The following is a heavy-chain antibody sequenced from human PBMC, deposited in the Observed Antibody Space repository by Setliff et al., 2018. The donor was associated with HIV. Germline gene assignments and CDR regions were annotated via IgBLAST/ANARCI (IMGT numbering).Heavy chain of an antibody. CDR3: ARGTTGYSTIWYRNGLTYYYYMDV. Sequence: PSETLSLTCAVYGGSFSDDYWSWIRQPPGRGMEWIGEIDHSGRSNYNPSLKSRVLMAIDASKNQFSLKLSSVTAADTAVFYCARGTTGYSTIWYRNGLTYYYYMDVWGKGTKVTVSS. CDR2: IDHSGRS. CDR1: GGSFSDDY. V-gene: IGHV4-34*01. D-gene: IGHD6-13*01. J-gene: IGHJ6*03.